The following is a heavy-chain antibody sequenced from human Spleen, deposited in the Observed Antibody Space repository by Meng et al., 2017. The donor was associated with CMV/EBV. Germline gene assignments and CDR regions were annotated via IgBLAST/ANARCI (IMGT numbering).Heavy chain of an antibody. V-gene: IGHV3-30*09. D-gene: IGHD3-3*01. Sequence: GESLKISCAASGFTFSSYAMHWVRQAPGKGLEWVAVMSFDGTNKYYADSVRGRFAISRDNSKNTLYLQMNSLRGDDTALYCCAGRRDDYWSGYSDHDAFDFWGQGTMVTVSS. CDR3: AGRRDDYWSGYSDHDAFDF. CDR2: MSFDGTNK. CDR1: GFTFSSYA. J-gene: IGHJ3*01.